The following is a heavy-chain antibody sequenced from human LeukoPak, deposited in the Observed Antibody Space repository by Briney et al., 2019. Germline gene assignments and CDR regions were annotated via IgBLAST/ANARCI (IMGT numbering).Heavy chain of an antibody. CDR3: ARDRSKVTAYDDALDM. J-gene: IGHJ3*02. D-gene: IGHD2-21*02. V-gene: IGHV3-53*01. Sequence: PGGSLRLSCSASGFTVSSNYMSWVRQAPGKGLEWVSVIYSGGSTYYADSVKGRFTISRDNVKNSVFLQMKSLTAEDTAVYYCARDRSKVTAYDDALDMWGQGTMVIVSS. CDR1: GFTVSSNY. CDR2: IYSGGST.